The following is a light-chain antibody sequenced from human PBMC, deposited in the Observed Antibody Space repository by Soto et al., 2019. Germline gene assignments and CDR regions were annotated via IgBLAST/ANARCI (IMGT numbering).Light chain of an antibody. CDR2: GAS. J-gene: IGKJ1*01. Sequence: EIVLTQSPGTLSLSPGERATLSCRASQSVNGNHLAWYQQKPGQAPRLLIYGASTRATGIPDKFTGCGSVTDFTLTISRLEPEDVAVYYCQHDGSSPSWTCGQGTKVQIK. V-gene: IGKV3-20*01. CDR3: QHDGSSPSWT. CDR1: QSVNGNH.